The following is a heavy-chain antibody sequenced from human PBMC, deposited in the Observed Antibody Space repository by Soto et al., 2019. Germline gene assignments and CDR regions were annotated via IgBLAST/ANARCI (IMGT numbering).Heavy chain of an antibody. Sequence: TLSLTCTVSGGSISSCGYYWSWIRQHPGKGLELIGYIYYSGSTYYNPSLKSRVTISVDTSKNQFSLKLSSVTAADTAVYYCARGGTRIAVAGIFDYWGQGTLVTVSS. CDR1: GGSISSCGYY. CDR3: ARGGTRIAVAGIFDY. D-gene: IGHD6-19*01. J-gene: IGHJ4*02. V-gene: IGHV4-31*02. CDR2: IYYSGST.